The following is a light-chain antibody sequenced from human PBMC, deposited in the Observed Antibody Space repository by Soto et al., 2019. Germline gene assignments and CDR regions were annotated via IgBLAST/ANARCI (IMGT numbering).Light chain of an antibody. CDR2: EVS. J-gene: IGLJ1*01. CDR3: GSWASSLSANV. CDR1: SSDVGNYKY. V-gene: IGLV2-14*01. Sequence: QSSQTQPASVSGSPGHSITISCTGTSSDVGNYKYVSWYQQHPGKAPKLMIYEVSNRPSGIPDRFSGSKSGTSATLGITGFQTGDEADYYCGSWASSLSANVFGTGTKVTVL.